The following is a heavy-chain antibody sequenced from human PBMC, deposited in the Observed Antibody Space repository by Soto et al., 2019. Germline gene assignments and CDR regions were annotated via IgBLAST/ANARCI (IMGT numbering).Heavy chain of an antibody. V-gene: IGHV5-10-1*01. CDR1: GYSFTSYW. D-gene: IGHD6-6*01. J-gene: IGHJ4*02. CDR3: ATTYSSSRYHFDY. CDR2: IDPSDSYT. Sequence: GESLKISCKGSGYSFTSYWISWGRQMPGKGLEWMGRIDPSDSYTNYSPSFQGHVTISADKSISTAYLQWSSLKASDTAMYYCATTYSSSRYHFDYWGQGTLVIVSS.